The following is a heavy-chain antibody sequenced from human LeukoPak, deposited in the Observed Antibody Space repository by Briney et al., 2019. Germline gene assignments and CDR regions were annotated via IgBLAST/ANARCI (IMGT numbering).Heavy chain of an antibody. CDR1: GYTFTTYY. J-gene: IGHJ4*02. D-gene: IGHD3-22*01. V-gene: IGHV1-46*01. Sequence: ASVKVSCKASGYTFTTYYMHWVRQAPGQGLEWMGIINPSGGATSYAQKFQGRVTMTRDTSTSTVYMELSSLRSEDTAVYYCARDGSPHVSMTVVTSPDYWGQGTLVTVSS. CDR2: INPSGGAT. CDR3: ARDGSPHVSMTVVTSPDY.